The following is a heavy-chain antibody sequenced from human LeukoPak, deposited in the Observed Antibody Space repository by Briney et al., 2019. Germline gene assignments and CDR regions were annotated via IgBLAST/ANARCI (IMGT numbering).Heavy chain of an antibody. CDR2: IYYSGST. Sequence: SDTLSLTCTVSGGSISSYYWSWIRQPPGKGLEWIGYIYYSGSTNYNPSLKSRVTISVDPSKTQFSLKLSSVTAADTAVYYCARGYYYDSREIDYWGQGTLVTVSS. J-gene: IGHJ4*02. CDR1: GGSISSYY. V-gene: IGHV4-59*08. CDR3: ARGYYYDSREIDY. D-gene: IGHD3-22*01.